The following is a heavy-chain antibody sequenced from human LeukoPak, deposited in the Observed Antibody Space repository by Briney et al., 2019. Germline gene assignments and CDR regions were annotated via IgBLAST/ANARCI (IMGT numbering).Heavy chain of an antibody. J-gene: IGHJ4*02. CDR3: ARISVAGPTDY. Sequence: SETLSLTCTVSGGSISSGSYYWSWIRQPAGKGLEWIGRIYTSGSTNYNPSLKTRVTISVDASKSHFSLNLSSVTAADTAVYYCARISVAGPTDYWGQGTLVTVSS. CDR1: GGSISSGSYY. D-gene: IGHD6-19*01. V-gene: IGHV4-61*02. CDR2: IYTSGST.